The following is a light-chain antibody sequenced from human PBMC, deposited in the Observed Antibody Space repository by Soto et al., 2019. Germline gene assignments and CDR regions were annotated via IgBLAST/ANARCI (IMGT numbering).Light chain of an antibody. CDR3: QRYGSSPWT. Sequence: VLTQAPGALSLSAGESATLSCRACQSVSDTHVAWYQQRPGQAPRLLIYGASSRATGIPDRFSGSGSGTDFTLTISRLEPEDFAVYYCQRYGSSPWTFGQGTKVDIK. J-gene: IGKJ1*01. V-gene: IGKV3-20*01. CDR1: QSVSDTH. CDR2: GAS.